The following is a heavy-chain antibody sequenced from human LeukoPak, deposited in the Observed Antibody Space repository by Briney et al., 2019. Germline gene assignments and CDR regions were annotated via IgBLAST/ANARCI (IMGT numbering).Heavy chain of an antibody. CDR1: GYTFTSYG. D-gene: IGHD6-19*01. CDR2: ISAYNGNT. Sequence: ASVKVSCKASGYTFTSYGISWVRQAPGRGLEWMGWISAYNGNTNYAQKLQGRVTMTTDTSTSTAYMELRSLRSDDTAVYYCARDFPLVAGTRIPRKQYYYYYGMDVWGQGTTVTVSS. CDR3: ARDFPLVAGTRIPRKQYYYYYGMDV. V-gene: IGHV1-18*01. J-gene: IGHJ6*02.